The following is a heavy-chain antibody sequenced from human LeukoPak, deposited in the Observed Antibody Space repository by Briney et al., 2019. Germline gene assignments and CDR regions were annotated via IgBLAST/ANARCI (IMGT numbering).Heavy chain of an antibody. CDR1: GLTFSSYA. CDR2: ISYDGSNK. Sequence: PGRYLRLSCAASGLTFSSYAMHWVRQAPGNELEWLAVISYDGSNKYYADSVKGRFTSSGDNSQHTLYLQMNSLRAEDTSVYYCARSATIVVVTTLDYWGQGTLVTFSS. D-gene: IGHD3-22*01. CDR3: ARSATIVVVTTLDY. J-gene: IGHJ4*02. V-gene: IGHV3-30-3*01.